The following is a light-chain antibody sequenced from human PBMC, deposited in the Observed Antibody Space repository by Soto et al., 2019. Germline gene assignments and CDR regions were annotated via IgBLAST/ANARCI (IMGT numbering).Light chain of an antibody. J-gene: IGKJ5*01. CDR1: QAISTW. V-gene: IGKV1-12*01. CDR3: QQADSFPIT. CDR2: SAS. Sequence: DIQMTQSASSVSASVGDRVTITCRASQAISTWLAWYQQKPGKAPKLLVYSASSLQTGVPSRFSGSGSGTDFTLTISSLQPEDFATYYCQQADSFPITFGQGTRLEIK.